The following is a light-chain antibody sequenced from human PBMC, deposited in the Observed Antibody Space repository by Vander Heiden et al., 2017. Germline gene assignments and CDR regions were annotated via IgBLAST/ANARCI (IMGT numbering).Light chain of an antibody. CDR3: SSSTSSSIVV. Sequence: QSALTQPASASGSPGQSITISCTGTSSDVGGSNYVSWYQHHPGKAPKLMIYEVSNRPSGVSNRFSGSKSGNTASLTISGLQAEDEADYYCSSSTSSSIVVFGGGTKLTVL. CDR2: EVS. V-gene: IGLV2-14*01. J-gene: IGLJ2*01. CDR1: SSDVGGSNY.